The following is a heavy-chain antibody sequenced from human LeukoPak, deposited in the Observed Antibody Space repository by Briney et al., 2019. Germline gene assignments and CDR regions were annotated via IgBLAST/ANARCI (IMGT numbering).Heavy chain of an antibody. CDR1: GGSFSGYY. CDR3: ARPMVVGAGDACDI. D-gene: IGHD1-26*01. J-gene: IGHJ3*02. Sequence: SETLSLTCAVYGGSFSGYYWSWIRQPPGKGLEWIGEINHSGSTNYNPSLKSRVTISVDTSKNQFSLKLSSVTPADTAMYYCARPMVVGAGDACDIWGQGTMVTVSS. V-gene: IGHV4-34*01. CDR2: INHSGST.